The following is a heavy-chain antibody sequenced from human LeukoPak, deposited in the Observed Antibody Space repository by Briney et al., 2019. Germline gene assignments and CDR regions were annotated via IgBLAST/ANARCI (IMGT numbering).Heavy chain of an antibody. CDR2: IYYSGST. D-gene: IGHD3-10*01. CDR3: AREGSGSWSAFDI. Sequence: SETLSLTCTVSGGSISSYYWSWIRQPPGKGLEWIGYIYYSGSTNYNLSLKSRVTISVDTSKNQFSLKLSSVTAADTAVYYCAREGSGSWSAFDIWGQGTMVTVSS. CDR1: GGSISSYY. J-gene: IGHJ3*02. V-gene: IGHV4-59*01.